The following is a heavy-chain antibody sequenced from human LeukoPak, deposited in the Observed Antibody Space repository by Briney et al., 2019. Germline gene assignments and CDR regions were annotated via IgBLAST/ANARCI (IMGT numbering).Heavy chain of an antibody. D-gene: IGHD2-2*01. CDR3: ARYIVVVPAAIGYYFDY. CDR1: GFTFDDYG. V-gene: IGHV3-20*04. CDR2: INWNGGST. Sequence: GGSLRLSCAASGFTFDDYGMSWVRQAPGKGLEWVSGINWNGGSTGYADSVKGRFTISRDNAKNSLYLQMSSLRAEDTALYYCARYIVVVPAAIGYYFDYWGQGTLVTVSS. J-gene: IGHJ4*02.